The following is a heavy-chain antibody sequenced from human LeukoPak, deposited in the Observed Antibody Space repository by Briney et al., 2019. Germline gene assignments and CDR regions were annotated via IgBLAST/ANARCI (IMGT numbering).Heavy chain of an antibody. CDR3: TRESGSYHGNDY. CDR2: INPNNGAT. CDR1: GGTFSSYA. J-gene: IGHJ4*02. V-gene: IGHV1-2*06. D-gene: IGHD1-26*01. Sequence: ASVKVSCKASGGTFSSYAISWVRQAPGQGLEWMGRINPNNGATNYAQKLQGRVTITGDTSISTAYMELSSLRSDDTAVYYYTRESGSYHGNDYWGQGTLVTVSS.